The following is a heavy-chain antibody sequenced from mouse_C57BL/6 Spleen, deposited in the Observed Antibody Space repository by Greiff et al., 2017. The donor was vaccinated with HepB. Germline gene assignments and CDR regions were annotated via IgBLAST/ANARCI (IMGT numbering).Heavy chain of an antibody. J-gene: IGHJ2*01. D-gene: IGHD1-1*01. CDR2: IYPRSGNT. Sequence: VQLQQSGAELARPGASVKLSCKASGYTFTSYGISWVKQRTGQGLEWIGVIYPRSGNTYYNEKFKGKATLTADKSSSTAYMELRSLTSEDSAVYFCARLGYGSDYFDYWGQGTTLTVSS. V-gene: IGHV1-81*01. CDR3: ARLGYGSDYFDY. CDR1: GYTFTSYG.